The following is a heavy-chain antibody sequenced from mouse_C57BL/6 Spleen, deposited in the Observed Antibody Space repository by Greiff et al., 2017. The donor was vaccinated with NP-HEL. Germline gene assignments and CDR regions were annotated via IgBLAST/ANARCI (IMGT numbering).Heavy chain of an antibody. D-gene: IGHD2-4*01. J-gene: IGHJ1*03. CDR3: ARCYDFNWYFDV. V-gene: IGHV1-4*01. Sequence: QVQLQQSGAELARPGASVKMSCKASGYTFTSYTMHWVKQRPGQGLEWIGYINPSSGYTKYNQKFKDKATLTADKSSSTAYMQLSSLTSEDSAVYYCARCYDFNWYFDVWGTGTTVTVSS. CDR1: GYTFTSYT. CDR2: INPSSGYT.